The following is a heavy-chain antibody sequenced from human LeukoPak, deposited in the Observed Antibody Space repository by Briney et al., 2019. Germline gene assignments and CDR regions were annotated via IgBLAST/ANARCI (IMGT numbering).Heavy chain of an antibody. Sequence: SETLSLTCTVSGGSISSYYWSWIRQPPGKGLEWIGYIYYSGSTNYNPSLKSRVTISVDTSKNQFSLKLSSVTAADTAVYYCERTKVEIGIAAAGRGWYFDLWGRGTLVTVSS. CDR1: GGSISSYY. CDR3: ERTKVEIGIAAAGRGWYFDL. CDR2: IYYSGST. D-gene: IGHD6-13*01. J-gene: IGHJ2*01. V-gene: IGHV4-59*01.